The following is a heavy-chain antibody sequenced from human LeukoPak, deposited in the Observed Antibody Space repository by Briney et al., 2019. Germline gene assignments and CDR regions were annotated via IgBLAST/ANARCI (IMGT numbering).Heavy chain of an antibody. J-gene: IGHJ4*02. Sequence: SETLSLTCTVSGDSFSYFYWSWIRQPPGKGLEWIGYIYNSGSTNYNPSLKSRVTISLDTSKNQFSLKLSSVTAADTAVYYCARGVVAAAGRTFDFWGQGALVTVSS. D-gene: IGHD6-13*01. CDR3: ARGVVAAAGRTFDF. CDR2: IYNSGST. V-gene: IGHV4-59*01. CDR1: GDSFSYFY.